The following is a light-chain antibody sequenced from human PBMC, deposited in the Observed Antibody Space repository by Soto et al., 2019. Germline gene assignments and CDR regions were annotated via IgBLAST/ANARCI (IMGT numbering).Light chain of an antibody. CDR2: DVA. Sequence: QSVLTQPRSVSGSLGQSLTLSCAGSSRDVGSFNSVSWYQQHPGKAPRLIIYDVAKRPSGVPDRFSGSKSGNTASLNISGLQGDDESDYFCCSYAGSSTWVFGGRTKVTVL. CDR1: SRDVGSFNS. CDR3: CSYAGSSTWV. V-gene: IGLV2-11*01. J-gene: IGLJ3*02.